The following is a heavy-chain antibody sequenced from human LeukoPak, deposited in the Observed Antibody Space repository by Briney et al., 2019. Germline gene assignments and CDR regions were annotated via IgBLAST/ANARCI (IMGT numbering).Heavy chain of an antibody. Sequence: GGSLRLSCAASGFTFSSYAMHWVRQAPGKGLEWVAVIPYDGSNKFYADSVKGRFTISRDNSKNTLYLQMNSLRAEDTAVYYCARASGSYYFDYWGQGTLVTVS. D-gene: IGHD1-26*01. J-gene: IGHJ4*02. CDR3: ARASGSYYFDY. CDR1: GFTFSSYA. CDR2: IPYDGSNK. V-gene: IGHV3-30*04.